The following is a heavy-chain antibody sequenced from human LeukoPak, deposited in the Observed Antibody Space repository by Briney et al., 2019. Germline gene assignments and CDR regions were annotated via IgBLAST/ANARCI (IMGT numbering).Heavy chain of an antibody. CDR2: INWNGGST. D-gene: IGHD6-13*01. CDR3: ARDYNAGSGSWSKLSHLNWFDP. V-gene: IGHV3-20*01. J-gene: IGHJ5*02. Sequence: GGSLRLSCAASGFTFDDYGMSWVRQAPGKGLEWVSGINWNGGSTGYADSVKGRFTISRDNAKNSLYLQMNSLRAEDTALYHCARDYNAGSGSWSKLSHLNWFDPWGQGTLVTVSS. CDR1: GFTFDDYG.